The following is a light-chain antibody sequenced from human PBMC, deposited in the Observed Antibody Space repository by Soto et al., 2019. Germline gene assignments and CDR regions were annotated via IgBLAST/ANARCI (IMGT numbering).Light chain of an antibody. CDR3: CSYAGSYTFDV. J-gene: IGLJ1*01. Sequence: AALTYPGPVPGSPGQSVPISCTGTSSDVGGYNYVSWYQQHPGKAPKLLIYDVSKRPSGVPDRFSGSKSGNTASLTISGLQAEDEADYYCCSYAGSYTFDVFGTGTKVTVL. CDR1: SSDVGGYNY. V-gene: IGLV2-11*01. CDR2: DVS.